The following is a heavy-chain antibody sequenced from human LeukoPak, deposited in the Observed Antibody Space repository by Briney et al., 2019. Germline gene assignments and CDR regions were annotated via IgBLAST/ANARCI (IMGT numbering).Heavy chain of an antibody. J-gene: IGHJ4*02. CDR3: ARESGSIPDY. CDR1: GFTFSSYA. CDR2: ISYDGSNK. V-gene: IGHV3-30-3*01. Sequence: GGSLRLSCAASGFTFSSYATHWVRQAPGKGLEWVAVISYDGSNKYYADSVKGRFTISRDNSKNTLHLQMNSLRAEDTAVYYCARESGSIPDYWGQGTLVTVSS.